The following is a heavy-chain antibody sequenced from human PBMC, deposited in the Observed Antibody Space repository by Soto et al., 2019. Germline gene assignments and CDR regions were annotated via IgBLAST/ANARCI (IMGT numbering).Heavy chain of an antibody. J-gene: IGHJ4*02. CDR3: ARDKRDYKGVLTTDY. CDR2: ISGSGWST. V-gene: IGHV3-11*06. D-gene: IGHD3-10*01. Sequence: QVQLVESGGGLVKPGGSLRLSCAASGFTFSDYYMSWIRQAPGKALEWVSYISGSGWSTNYADSVKGRFTISRDNAKNALHVQMNSLRADDTAVYYCARDKRDYKGVLTTDYWGQGTLVTVSS. CDR1: GFTFSDYY.